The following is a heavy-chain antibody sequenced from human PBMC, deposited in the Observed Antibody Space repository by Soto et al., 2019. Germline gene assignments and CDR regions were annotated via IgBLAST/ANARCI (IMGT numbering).Heavy chain of an antibody. D-gene: IGHD5-18*01. CDR1: GFTFSSYW. V-gene: IGHV3-74*01. CDR3: ARARAKVGVDTAMVRDQGEAPPYYYYYYYMDV. J-gene: IGHJ6*03. CDR2: INSDGSST. Sequence: GGSLRLSCAASGFTFSSYWMHWVRQAPGKGLVWVSRINSDGSSTSYADSVKGRFTISRDNAKNTLYLQMNSLRAEDTAGYYCARARAKVGVDTAMVRDQGEAPPYYYYYYYMDVWGKGTTVTVSS.